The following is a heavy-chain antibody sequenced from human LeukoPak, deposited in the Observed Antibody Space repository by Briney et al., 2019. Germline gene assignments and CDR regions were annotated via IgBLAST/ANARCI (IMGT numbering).Heavy chain of an antibody. J-gene: IGHJ4*02. CDR2: ISGSGGST. V-gene: IGHV3-23*01. D-gene: IGHD3-3*01. Sequence: PSETLSLTCTVSGGSISGSSYYWGWIRQPPGKGLEWVSAISGSGGSTYYADSVKGRFTISRDNSKNTLYLQMNSLRAEDTAVYYCAKDPTYYDFWSGYSYFDYWGQGTLVTVSS. CDR1: GGSISGSSYY. CDR3: AKDPTYYDFWSGYSYFDY.